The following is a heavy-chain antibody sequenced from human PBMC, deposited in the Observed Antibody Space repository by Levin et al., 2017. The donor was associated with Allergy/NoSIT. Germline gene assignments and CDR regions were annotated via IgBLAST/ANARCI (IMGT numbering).Heavy chain of an antibody. D-gene: IGHD3-9*01. CDR2: IYYSGST. J-gene: IGHJ5*02. CDR1: GGSISSSSYY. Sequence: SETLSLTCTVSGGSISSSSYYWGWIRQPPGKGLEWIGSIYYSGSTYYNPSLKSRVTISVDTSKNQFSLKLSSVTAADTAVYYCARQYYDILTGYSGPVNWFDPWGQGTLVTVSS. V-gene: IGHV4-39*01. CDR3: ARQYYDILTGYSGPVNWFDP.